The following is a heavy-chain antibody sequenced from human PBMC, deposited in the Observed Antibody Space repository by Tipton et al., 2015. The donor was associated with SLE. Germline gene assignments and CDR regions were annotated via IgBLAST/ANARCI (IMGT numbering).Heavy chain of an antibody. CDR3: ARGLVSSGHHYADS. CDR1: GFTFGSYW. J-gene: IGHJ4*02. CDR2: IRNKARGYTT. V-gene: IGHV3-72*01. Sequence: VQLVQSGGGLVQPGGSLRLSCAASGFTFGSYWMHWVRQAPGKGLEWVGRIRNKARGYTTEYAASVKGRFAISRDDSKNSLYLQMNSLKTEDTAVYFCARGLVSSGHHYADSWGQGTLVTVSS. D-gene: IGHD3-22*01.